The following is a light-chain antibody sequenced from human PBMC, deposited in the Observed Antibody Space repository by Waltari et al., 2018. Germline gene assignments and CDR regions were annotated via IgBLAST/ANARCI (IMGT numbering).Light chain of an antibody. CDR3: QSYDSSLSGSGV. J-gene: IGLJ3*02. CDR1: RSNIGAGYD. CDR2: ANT. V-gene: IGLV1-40*01. Sequence: QSVLTQPPSVSGAPGQRVTISCTGSRSNIGAGYDVHWYQHLPGTAPKLLIYANTNRPSGVPDRSSASKSGTSASLAITGLQAEDEAEYYCQSYDSSLSGSGVFGGGTKLTVL.